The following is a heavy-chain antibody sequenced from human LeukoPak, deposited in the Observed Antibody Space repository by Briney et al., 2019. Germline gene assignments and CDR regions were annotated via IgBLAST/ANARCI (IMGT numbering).Heavy chain of an antibody. CDR3: ARGVWFGYSTNDY. CDR1: GFTFSNYW. J-gene: IGHJ4*02. V-gene: IGHV3-7*01. CDR2: IKQDGSEK. Sequence: PGGSLRLSCAASGFTFSNYWMNWVRQAPGKGLEWVANIKQDGSEKYYVDSVKGRFTISRDNAKNSLYLQIKNLRAEDTAVYYCARGVWFGYSTNDYWGQGTLVTVSS. D-gene: IGHD3-10*01.